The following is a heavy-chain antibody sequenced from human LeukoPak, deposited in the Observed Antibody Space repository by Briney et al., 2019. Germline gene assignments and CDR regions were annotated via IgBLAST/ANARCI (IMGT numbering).Heavy chain of an antibody. CDR1: GFTFRRNW. CDR2: IRQDGNEK. Sequence: GGSLRLSCEASGFTFRRNWMTWVRQAPGKGLEWVANIRQDGNEKYYVDSVKGRFTISRDNAKNSLYLQMNSLSAEDTAVYYCASGGVVGPSTYWFYDLWGRGTRVTVSS. D-gene: IGHD1-26*01. J-gene: IGHJ2*01. V-gene: IGHV3-7*01. CDR3: ASGGVVGPSTYWFYDL.